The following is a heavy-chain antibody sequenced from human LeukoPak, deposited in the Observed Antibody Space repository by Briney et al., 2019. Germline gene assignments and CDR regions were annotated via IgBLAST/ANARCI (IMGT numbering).Heavy chain of an antibody. Sequence: GGSLRLSCAASGFAVSTKFMTRVRQPPAKGLEWVSATYTGGLTYYADSVKGRFTISRDNSKNTLYLQMNNLKADDTAVYYCAKDEAAAGGGLDYWGQGTLVIVSS. CDR3: AKDEAAAGGGLDY. CDR1: GFAVSTKF. V-gene: IGHV3-53*01. CDR2: TYTGGLT. D-gene: IGHD6-13*01. J-gene: IGHJ4*02.